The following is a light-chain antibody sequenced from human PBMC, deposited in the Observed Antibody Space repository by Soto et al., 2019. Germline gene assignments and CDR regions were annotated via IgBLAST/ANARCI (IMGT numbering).Light chain of an antibody. CDR3: AAWDDSLNEYV. J-gene: IGLJ1*01. CDR1: SSNIGRNS. Sequence: QSALTQAPSVSGTPGQRVTITCSGSSSNIGRNSVNWYQHLPGTAPKLLTHGNNHRPSGVPDRFSGSKSGTSASLAISGLQPEDEADYCCAAWDDSLNEYVFGDGTKLTVL. V-gene: IGLV1-44*01. CDR2: GNN.